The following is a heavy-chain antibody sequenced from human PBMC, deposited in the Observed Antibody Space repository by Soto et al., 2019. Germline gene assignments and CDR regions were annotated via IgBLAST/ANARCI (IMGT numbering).Heavy chain of an antibody. CDR1: GYSFASYW. V-gene: IGHV5-10-1*01. CDR2: IDPSDSYT. Sequence: PGESLKISCKGSGYSFASYWITWVRQMPGKGLEWMGRIDPSDSYTNYSPSFQGHVTISADKSITTAYLQWSSLKASDSAMYYCARRQWTRQGSYFDYWGRGTLVTVSS. CDR3: ARRQWTRQGSYFDY. J-gene: IGHJ4*02. D-gene: IGHD6-19*01.